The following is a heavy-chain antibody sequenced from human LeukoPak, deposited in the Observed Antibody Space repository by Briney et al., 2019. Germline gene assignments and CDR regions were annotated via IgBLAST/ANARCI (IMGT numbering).Heavy chain of an antibody. Sequence: SETLSLTCVVSGYSISSDYYWVWIRQPPGKGLEWVGNVYQSGTTYSNPSLKSRVTMSVDTSKNQFSLKVNSVTAADTAVYYCARGETIVAVGREVDGRDIGGQETLVTVSS. D-gene: IGHD5-12*01. CDR2: VYQSGTT. V-gene: IGHV4-38-2*01. CDR3: ARGETIVAVGREVDGRDI. CDR1: GYSISSDYY. J-gene: IGHJ3*01.